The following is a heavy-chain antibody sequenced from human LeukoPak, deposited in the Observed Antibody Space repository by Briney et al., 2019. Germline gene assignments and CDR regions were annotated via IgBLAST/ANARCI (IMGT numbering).Heavy chain of an antibody. Sequence: GASVKVSCKASGYTFTSYGISWVRQAPGQGLEWMGWISAYNGNTNYAQKLQGRVTMTTDTSTSTAYMELRSLRSDDTAVYYCARDYYGSGSYYSNKRYYAYWGQGTLVTVSS. J-gene: IGHJ4*02. D-gene: IGHD3-10*01. V-gene: IGHV1-18*01. CDR2: ISAYNGNT. CDR1: GYTFTSYG. CDR3: ARDYYGSGSYYSNKRYYAY.